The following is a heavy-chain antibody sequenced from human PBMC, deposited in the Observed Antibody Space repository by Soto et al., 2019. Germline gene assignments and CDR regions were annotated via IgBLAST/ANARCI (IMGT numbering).Heavy chain of an antibody. CDR3: ARSGARPGDYYYGMDV. D-gene: IGHD3-10*01. J-gene: IGHJ6*02. CDR1: GGTVSSYA. Sequence: QVQLVQSGAEVKKPGSSVKVSCKASGGTVSSYAISWVRQAPGQGLEWMGGIIPIFGTADYAQKFQGRVTITADESTSTGYMELSSLRSEDTAVYYCARSGARPGDYYYGMDVWGQGTTVTVSS. CDR2: IIPIFGTA. V-gene: IGHV1-69*12.